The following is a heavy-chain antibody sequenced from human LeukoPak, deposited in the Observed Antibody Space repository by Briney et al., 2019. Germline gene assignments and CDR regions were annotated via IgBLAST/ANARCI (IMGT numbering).Heavy chain of an antibody. D-gene: IGHD3-10*01. CDR3: ARDWRGNTMDY. V-gene: IGHV3-21*01. CDR1: GFTFSSYS. Sequence: PGGSLRLSCAASGFTFSSYSMNWVRQAPGKGLEWVSSISSSSSYIYYADSVKGRFTISRDNSKNTLYLQMNSLRAEDTAVYYCARDWRGNTMDYWGQGTLVTVSS. J-gene: IGHJ4*02. CDR2: ISSSSSYI.